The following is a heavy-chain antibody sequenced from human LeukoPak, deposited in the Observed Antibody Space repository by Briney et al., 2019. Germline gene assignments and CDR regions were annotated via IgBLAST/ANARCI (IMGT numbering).Heavy chain of an antibody. V-gene: IGHV1-2*04. CDR3: ARGLWWFGESNDAFDI. CDR2: INPNSGGT. D-gene: IGHD3-10*01. J-gene: IGHJ3*02. CDR1: GYTFTGYY. Sequence: ASVKVSCKASGYTFTGYYMHWVRQAPGQGLGWMGWINPNSGGTNYAQKFQGWVTMTRDTSISTAYMELSRLRSDDTAVYYCARGLWWFGESNDAFDIWGQGTMVTVSS.